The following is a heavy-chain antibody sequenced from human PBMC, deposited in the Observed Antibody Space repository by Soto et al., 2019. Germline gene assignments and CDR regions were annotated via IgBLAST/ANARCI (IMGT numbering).Heavy chain of an antibody. CDR3: ARDGRYCISTSCYLNWFDP. CDR1: GYTFTSYY. Sequence: ASVKVSCKASGYTFTSYYIHWVRQAPGQGLEWMGIINPSGGSTSYAQKFQGRVTMTRDTSTSTVYMELSSLRSEDTAVYYCARDGRYCISTSCYLNWFDPWGQGTLVTVS. CDR2: INPSGGST. V-gene: IGHV1-46*01. J-gene: IGHJ5*02. D-gene: IGHD2-2*01.